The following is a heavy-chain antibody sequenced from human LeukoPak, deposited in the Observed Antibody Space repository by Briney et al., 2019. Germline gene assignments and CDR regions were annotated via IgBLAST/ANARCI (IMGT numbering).Heavy chain of an antibody. J-gene: IGHJ4*02. V-gene: IGHV3-7*02. CDR3: ASQKIAPTTIFGG. D-gene: IGHD3-9*01. CDR2: IKQDGSEK. CDR1: GFTFSTYW. Sequence: GGCLRLSCAASGFTFSTYWMSWVRQAPGKGLEWVANIKQDGSEKHYVDSVKGRFTISRDNAKNSLYLQMNSLRAEDTAVYYCASQKIAPTTIFGGWGQGTLVTVSS.